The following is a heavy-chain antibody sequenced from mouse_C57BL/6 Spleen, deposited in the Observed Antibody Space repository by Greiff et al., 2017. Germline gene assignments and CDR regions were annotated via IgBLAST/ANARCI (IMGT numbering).Heavy chain of an antibody. D-gene: IGHD1-1*01. V-gene: IGHV1-64*01. J-gene: IGHJ2*01. Sequence: QVQLQQPGAELVKPGASVKLSCKASGYTFTSYWMHWVKQRPGQGLEWIGMIHPNSGSTNYNEKFKSKATLTVDKSSSTAYMQLSSLTSEDSAVYYRARYDYGSSPWYFDYWGQGTTLTVSS. CDR2: IHPNSGST. CDR3: ARYDYGSSPWYFDY. CDR1: GYTFTSYW.